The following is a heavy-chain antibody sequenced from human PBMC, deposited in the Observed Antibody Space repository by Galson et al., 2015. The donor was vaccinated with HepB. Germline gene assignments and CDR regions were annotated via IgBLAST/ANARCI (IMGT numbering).Heavy chain of an antibody. CDR3: GSGLSTSFIDY. Sequence: SLRLSCAASGLSFSNYSMYWVRQAPGRGLEWLSSISRSSTCIYDADSVKGRFTISRDNAKNSLYLQMSSLRAEDTAIYYCGSGLSTSFIDYWGQGILVTVSS. CDR2: ISRSSTCI. J-gene: IGHJ4*02. D-gene: IGHD6-6*01. V-gene: IGHV3-21*01. CDR1: GLSFSNYS.